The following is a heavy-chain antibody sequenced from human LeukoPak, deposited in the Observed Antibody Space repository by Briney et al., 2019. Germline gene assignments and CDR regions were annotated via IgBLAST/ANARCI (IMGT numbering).Heavy chain of an antibody. CDR1: GYTFTGYY. Sequence: GASVKVSCTASGYTFTGYYMHWVRQAPGQGLEWMGWINPNSGGTNYAQKFQGWVTMTRDTSISTAYMELSRLRSDDTAVYYCAQSGIVGATLDPWGQGTLVTVSS. J-gene: IGHJ5*02. CDR3: AQSGIVGATLDP. V-gene: IGHV1-2*04. CDR2: INPNSGGT. D-gene: IGHD1-26*01.